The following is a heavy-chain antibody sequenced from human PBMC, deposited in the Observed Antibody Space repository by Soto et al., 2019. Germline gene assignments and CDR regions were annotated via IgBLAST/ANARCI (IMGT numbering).Heavy chain of an antibody. J-gene: IGHJ3*01. Sequence: NPSETLSLTCAVSGGSISSSNWWSWVRQPPGKGLEWIGEIHYSGTTHYNPSLRSRPAISVDTSKNTFSLTLTSMTVADTAIYYCARGRVGLREPIDPFDLWGPGTVVTVSS. CDR1: GGSISSSNW. D-gene: IGHD4-17*01. CDR2: IHYSGTT. CDR3: ARGRVGLREPIDPFDL. V-gene: IGHV4-4*02.